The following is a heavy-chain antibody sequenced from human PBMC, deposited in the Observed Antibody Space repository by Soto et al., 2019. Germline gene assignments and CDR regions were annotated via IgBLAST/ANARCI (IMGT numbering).Heavy chain of an antibody. D-gene: IGHD3-10*01. Sequence: ASVKVSCKASGYTFTGHYMHWVRQAPGQGLEWMGWINPNSVGTNYAQKFQGRVTMTRDTSVSTAYMELSRLRSDDTAVYYCAREPMVRAAHGFDIWGQGTMVTVSS. CDR1: GYTFTGHY. CDR3: AREPMVRAAHGFDI. V-gene: IGHV1-2*02. J-gene: IGHJ3*02. CDR2: INPNSVGT.